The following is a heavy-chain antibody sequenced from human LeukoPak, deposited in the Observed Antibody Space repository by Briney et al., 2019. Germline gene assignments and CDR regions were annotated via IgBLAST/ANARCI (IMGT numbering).Heavy chain of an antibody. J-gene: IGHJ4*02. CDR3: AKDWGSSVVSYYFDY. CDR2: IYSGGST. D-gene: IGHD3-16*01. V-gene: IGHV3-53*01. Sequence: GGSLRLSCAASGFTVSSNFMSWVRQAPGKGLEWVSVIYSGGSTYYADSVKGRFTISRDNSKNTLYLQMNSLRAEDTAVYYCAKDWGSSVVSYYFDYWGQGTLVTVSS. CDR1: GFTVSSNF.